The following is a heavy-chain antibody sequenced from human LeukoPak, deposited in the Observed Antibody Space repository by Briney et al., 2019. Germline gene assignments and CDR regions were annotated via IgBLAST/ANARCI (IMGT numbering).Heavy chain of an antibody. CDR1: GGSISSSSYY. V-gene: IGHV4-39*01. CDR3: AINPGGIAAAGTE. CDR2: IYYSGST. D-gene: IGHD6-13*01. J-gene: IGHJ4*02. Sequence: SETLSLTCTVSGGSISSSSYYWGWIRQPPGKGLEWIGSIYYSGSTYYNPSLKSRVTISVDTSKDQFSLKLSSVTAADTAVYYCAINPGGIAAAGTEWGQGTLVTVSS.